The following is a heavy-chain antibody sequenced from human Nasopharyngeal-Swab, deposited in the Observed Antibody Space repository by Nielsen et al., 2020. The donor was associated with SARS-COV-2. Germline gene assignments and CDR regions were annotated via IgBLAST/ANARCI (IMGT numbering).Heavy chain of an antibody. J-gene: IGHJ3*02. CDR3: ASRNMHVSIVAGGGSDAFDI. D-gene: IGHD5-12*01. Sequence: KVSCKGSGYSFTSYWISWVRQMPGKGLEWMGRIDPSDSYTNYSPSFQGHVTISADKSISTAYLQWSSLKASDTAMYYRASRNMHVSIVAGGGSDAFDIWGQGTMVTVSS. V-gene: IGHV5-10-1*01. CDR1: GYSFTSYW. CDR2: IDPSDSYT.